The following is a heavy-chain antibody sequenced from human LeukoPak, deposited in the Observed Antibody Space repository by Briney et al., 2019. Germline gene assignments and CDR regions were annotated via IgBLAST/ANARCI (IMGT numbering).Heavy chain of an antibody. Sequence: GGSLRLSCAASGFTFSSYGMHWVRQAPGKGLEWVAVISYDGSNKYYADSVKGRFTISRDNSKNTLYPQMNSLRAEDTAVYYCAKDQLTAWGQGTLVTVSS. CDR2: ISYDGSNK. D-gene: IGHD1-1*01. V-gene: IGHV3-30*18. CDR3: AKDQLTA. CDR1: GFTFSSYG. J-gene: IGHJ5*02.